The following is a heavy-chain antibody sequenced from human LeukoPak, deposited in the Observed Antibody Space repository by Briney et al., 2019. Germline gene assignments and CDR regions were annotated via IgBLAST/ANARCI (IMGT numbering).Heavy chain of an antibody. Sequence: SVKVSCKASGGTFSSYAISWVRQAPGQGLEWMGGIIPIFGTANYAQKFQGRVTITADESTSTAYMELSSLRSDDTAVYYCARDRRYDSTQIMGYWGQGTLVTVSS. J-gene: IGHJ4*02. D-gene: IGHD3-22*01. CDR2: IIPIFGTA. CDR1: GGTFSSYA. V-gene: IGHV1-69*13. CDR3: ARDRRYDSTQIMGY.